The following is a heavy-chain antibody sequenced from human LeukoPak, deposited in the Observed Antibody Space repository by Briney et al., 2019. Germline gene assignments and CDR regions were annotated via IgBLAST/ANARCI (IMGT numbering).Heavy chain of an antibody. CDR2: TSSDLNVK. D-gene: IGHD2-21*02. CDR3: AKVLLAYCGGDCYSGLDY. CDR1: GFTFRNYV. J-gene: IGHJ4*02. V-gene: IGHV3-30*18. Sequence: GGSLRLSCEASGFTFRNYVIHWVRQAPGKGLEWVAVTSSDLNVKLYADSVKGRFTISRGNSKNTLYLQMNSLRAEDTAVYYCAKVLLAYCGGDCYSGLDYWGQGTLVTVSS.